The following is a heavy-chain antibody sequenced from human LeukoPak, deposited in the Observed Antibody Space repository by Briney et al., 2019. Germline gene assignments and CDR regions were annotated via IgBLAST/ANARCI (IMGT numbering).Heavy chain of an antibody. J-gene: IGHJ4*02. Sequence: SETLSLTCTVSGGSMNTYYWTWLRQPAGKGLEWLGRMYHSGTTNYNSPLYDPSLSSRVTMSVDGAKNQLSLRLKSVTTADTANFCVRGRDHGYSYGFVLDSWGQGSLATVSS. CDR2: MYHSGTT. CDR1: GGSMNTYY. D-gene: IGHD5-18*01. V-gene: IGHV4-4*07. CDR3: VRGRDHGYSYGFVLDS.